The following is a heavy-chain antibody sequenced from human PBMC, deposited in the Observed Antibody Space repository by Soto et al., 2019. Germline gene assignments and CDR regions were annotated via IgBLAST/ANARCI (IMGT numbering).Heavy chain of an antibody. Sequence: GASVKVSCKASGYTFTGYYMHWVRQAPGQGLEWMGWINPNSGGTNYAQKFQGWVTMTRDTSISTAYMELSRLRSDDTAVYYCARSAGYDFWSGYYISWGQGTLVTVSS. CDR1: GYTFTGYY. V-gene: IGHV1-2*04. J-gene: IGHJ5*02. CDR3: ARSAGYDFWSGYYIS. D-gene: IGHD3-3*01. CDR2: INPNSGGT.